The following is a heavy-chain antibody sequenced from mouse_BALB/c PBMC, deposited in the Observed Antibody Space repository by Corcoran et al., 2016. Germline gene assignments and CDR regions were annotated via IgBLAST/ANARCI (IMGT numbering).Heavy chain of an antibody. CDR2: INPYNGAT. CDR3: ASYYGNYWYFDV. D-gene: IGHD2-1*01. Sequence: EVQLQQSGPELVKPGASVKISCKASGYSFTGYYMHWVKQSHVKSLEWIGRINPYNGATSYNQNFKDKASLTVDKSSSTAYMELHSLTSEDSAFYYCASYYGNYWYFDVWGAGTTVTVSS. CDR1: GYSFTGYY. J-gene: IGHJ1*01. V-gene: IGHV1-26*01.